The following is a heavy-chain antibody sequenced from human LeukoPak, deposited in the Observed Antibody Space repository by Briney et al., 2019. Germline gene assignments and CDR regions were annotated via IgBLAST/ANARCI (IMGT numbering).Heavy chain of an antibody. D-gene: IGHD3-22*01. CDR2: ISSSGSTI. CDR3: ARDKRRVYYDSSGYHAFDY. J-gene: IGHJ4*02. CDR1: GFTFSDYY. Sequence: GGSLRLSCAASGFTFSDYYMSWIRQAPGKGLAWVSYISSSGSTIYYADSVKGRFTISRDNAKNSLYLQMNSLRAEDTAVYYCARDKRRVYYDSSGYHAFDYWGQGTLVTVSS. V-gene: IGHV3-11*01.